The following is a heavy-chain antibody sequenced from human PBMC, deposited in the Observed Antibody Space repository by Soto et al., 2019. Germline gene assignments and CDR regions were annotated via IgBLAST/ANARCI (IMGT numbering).Heavy chain of an antibody. D-gene: IGHD6-13*01. CDR1: GGSISSYY. CDR2: IYYSGST. J-gene: IGHJ6*03. V-gene: IGHV4-59*01. CDR3: SSFLSSSWYSVYYYSYMDV. Sequence: SETLSLTCTVSGGSISSYYWSWIRQPPGKGLEWIGYIYYSGSTNYNPSLKSRVTISVDTSKNQFSLKLSSVTATATAVYYCSSFLSSSWYSVYYYSYMDVWGKGTTVTVSS.